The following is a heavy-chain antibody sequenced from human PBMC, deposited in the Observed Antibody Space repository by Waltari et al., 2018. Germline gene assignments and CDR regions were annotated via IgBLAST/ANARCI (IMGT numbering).Heavy chain of an antibody. CDR1: GGSLSSYH. D-gene: IGHD6-6*01. CDR2: IYYSGST. Sequence: QVQLQESGPGLVKPSETLSLTCTVSGGSLSSYHWSWIRQSPGKGLEWIGYIYYSGSTNYNPSLKSRVTISVDTSKNQFSLKLSSVTAADTAVYYCARHTSSSPNFDYWGQGTLVTVSS. J-gene: IGHJ4*02. V-gene: IGHV4-59*08. CDR3: ARHTSSSPNFDY.